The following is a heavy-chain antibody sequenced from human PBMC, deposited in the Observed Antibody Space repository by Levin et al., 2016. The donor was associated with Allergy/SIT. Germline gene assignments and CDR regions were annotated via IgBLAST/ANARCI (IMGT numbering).Heavy chain of an antibody. CDR3: ARNSNYHYYYYMDV. CDR1: GGSISSYY. V-gene: IGHV4-59*01. D-gene: IGHD4-11*01. Sequence: SETLSLTCTVSGGSISSYYWSWIRQPPGKGLEWIGYIYYSGSTNYNPSLKSRVTISVDTSKNQFSLKLSSVTAADTAVYYCARNSNYHYYYYMDVWGKGTTVTVSS. J-gene: IGHJ6*03. CDR2: IYYSGST.